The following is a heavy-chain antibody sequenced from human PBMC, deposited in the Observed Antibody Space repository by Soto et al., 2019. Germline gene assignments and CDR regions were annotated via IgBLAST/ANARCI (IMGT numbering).Heavy chain of an antibody. Sequence: GGSLRLSCAASGFTFSSYAMSWVRQAPGKGLEWVSAISGSGGSTYYADSVKGRFTISRDNSKNTVYLQMNSLRAEDTAVYYCAKVAYDILTGPPYNTDYWGQGTLVTVSS. CDR2: ISGSGGST. CDR1: GFTFSSYA. J-gene: IGHJ4*02. D-gene: IGHD3-9*01. CDR3: AKVAYDILTGPPYNTDY. V-gene: IGHV3-23*01.